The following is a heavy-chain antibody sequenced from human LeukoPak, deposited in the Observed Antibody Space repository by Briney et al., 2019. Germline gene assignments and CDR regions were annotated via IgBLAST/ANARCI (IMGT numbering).Heavy chain of an antibody. CDR1: GGSISSGDYY. CDR3: ARALRSFEHRTLDY. V-gene: IGHV4-30-4*08. J-gene: IGHJ4*02. Sequence: PSQTLSLTCTVSGGSISSGDYYWSWIRQPPGKGLEWIGYIYYSGSTYYNPSLKSRVTISVDTSKNQFSLKLSSVTAADTAVYYCARALRSFEHRTLDYWGQGTLVTVSS. CDR2: IYYSGST. D-gene: IGHD1/OR15-1a*01.